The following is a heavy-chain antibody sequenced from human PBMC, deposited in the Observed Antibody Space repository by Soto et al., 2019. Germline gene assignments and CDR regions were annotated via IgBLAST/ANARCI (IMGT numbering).Heavy chain of an antibody. J-gene: IGHJ5*02. Sequence: PSETLSLTXSVSGVSISSSDYYWTWIRQPPGKGLEWIGYIYYRGSTYNNPSLKSRITISVDTSKNQFSLKLSSVTAADTAVYYCARSGSGGSGLDWFDPWGQGTLVTVSS. CDR3: ARSGSGGSGLDWFDP. V-gene: IGHV4-30-4*01. CDR2: IYYRGST. CDR1: GVSISSSDYY. D-gene: IGHD3-10*01.